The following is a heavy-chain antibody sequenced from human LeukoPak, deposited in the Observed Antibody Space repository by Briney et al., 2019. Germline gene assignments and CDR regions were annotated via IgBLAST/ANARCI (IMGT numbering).Heavy chain of an antibody. V-gene: IGHV1-18*01. CDR1: GYTFTTYG. J-gene: IGHJ3*02. D-gene: IGHD7-27*01. Sequence: GASVKVSCKASGYTFTTYGISWVRQAPGQGLEWMGWVSAYNGNTNYAQKLQGRVTMTTDTSANTAYMELGSLRSDDTAVYYCARGLLTARARNAFYICGQATMVTVSS. CDR2: VSAYNGNT. CDR3: ARGLLTARARNAFYI.